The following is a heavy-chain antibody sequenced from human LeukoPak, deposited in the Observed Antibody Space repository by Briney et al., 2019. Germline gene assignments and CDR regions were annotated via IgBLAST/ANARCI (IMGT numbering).Heavy chain of an antibody. J-gene: IGHJ4*02. CDR3: ARDQEGAGP. CDR1: GFTFSSYG. V-gene: IGHV3-33*01. CDR2: ILNDGSQE. D-gene: IGHD3-16*01. Sequence: GGSLRLSCAASGFTFSSYGMHWVRQAPGKGLEWVAVILNDGSQEKYADSVKGRLTISRDNAKNTLYLQMNSLSTEDTAVYYCARDQEGAGPWGQGTLVTLSP.